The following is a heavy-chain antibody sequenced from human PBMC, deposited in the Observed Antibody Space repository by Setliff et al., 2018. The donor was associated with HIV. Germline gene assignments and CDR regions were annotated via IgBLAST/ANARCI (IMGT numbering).Heavy chain of an antibody. D-gene: IGHD2-15*01. J-gene: IGHJ5*02. V-gene: IGHV1-18*01. CDR3: ARGYCGGGICYSPNWLDP. CDR2: INVYNGNT. Sequence: ASVKVSCKTSGYSFNNYGISWVRQAPGQGLEWMAWINVYNGNTNYAQKLQGRVTMSTDTSTSTAYMELRSLRSDDTAVYYCARGYCGGGICYSPNWLDPWGQGTLVTVSS. CDR1: GYSFNNYG.